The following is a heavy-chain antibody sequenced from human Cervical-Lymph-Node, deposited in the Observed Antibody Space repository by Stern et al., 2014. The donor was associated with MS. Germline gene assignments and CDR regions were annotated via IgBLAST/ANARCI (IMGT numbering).Heavy chain of an antibody. Sequence: VQLVESGPGLVKPSQTLSLTCTVSGGSINSGGYYWSWIRQPPGEGLEWIGYIYYTGSTYFNPSLESRVTISIDTSKNQFSLRLSSVTAADTAVYYCARANDHYYDSSGYFDYWGQGTLVTVSS. J-gene: IGHJ4*02. D-gene: IGHD3-22*01. CDR3: ARANDHYYDSSGYFDY. V-gene: IGHV4-31*03. CDR1: GGSINSGGYY. CDR2: IYYTGST.